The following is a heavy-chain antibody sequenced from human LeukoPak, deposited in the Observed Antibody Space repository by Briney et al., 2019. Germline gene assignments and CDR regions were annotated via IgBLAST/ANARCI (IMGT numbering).Heavy chain of an antibody. J-gene: IGHJ5*02. CDR3: ARVSIRLRFLEWLPDNWFDP. Sequence: PSETLSLTCALYGGALSGYYWSAIRQPPRKGLEWIGEINHSGSTTYNPPLKSRATISVDTSQNQFSLKLSSVTAADTAVYYCARVSIRLRFLEWLPDNWFDPWGQGTLVTVSS. V-gene: IGHV4-34*01. CDR1: GGALSGYY. CDR2: INHSGST. D-gene: IGHD3-3*01.